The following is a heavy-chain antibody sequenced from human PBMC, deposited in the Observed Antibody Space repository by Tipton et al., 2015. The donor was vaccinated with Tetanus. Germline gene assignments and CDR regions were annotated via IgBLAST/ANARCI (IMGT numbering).Heavy chain of an antibody. D-gene: IGHD1-26*01. CDR2: IHSSGST. Sequence: TLSLTCSVTGGSITNYYWSWIRQPPGKGPEWIGQIHSSGSTNYIPSLKSRVTISLDTSKNQFSLRLTPVTAADTAVYYCARDIEEVGATKYFDYWGQGTLVTVSS. J-gene: IGHJ4*02. CDR1: GGSITNYY. V-gene: IGHV4-59*01. CDR3: ARDIEEVGATKYFDY.